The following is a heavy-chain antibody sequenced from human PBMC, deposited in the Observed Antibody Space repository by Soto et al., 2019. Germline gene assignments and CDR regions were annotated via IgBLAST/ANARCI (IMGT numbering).Heavy chain of an antibody. CDR3: ARGDATKIVVTTYYAMDV. J-gene: IGHJ6*02. D-gene: IGHD4-17*01. CDR2: IIPVFGTA. Sequence: QVQLVQSGAEVKKPGSSVKVSCKASGGSLSNYGISWVRQAPGQGLESMGGIIPVFGTANYAQKFQGRVTITADESTNIEYMDVTCLRSEDTAVYYCARGDATKIVVTTYYAMDVWGQGTTVTVSS. V-gene: IGHV1-69*12. CDR1: GGSLSNYG.